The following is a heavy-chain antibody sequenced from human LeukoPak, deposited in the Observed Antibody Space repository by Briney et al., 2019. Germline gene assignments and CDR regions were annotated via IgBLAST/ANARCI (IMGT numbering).Heavy chain of an antibody. V-gene: IGHV4-59*11. CDR3: ARPYYYGSGMFDP. Sequence: SETLSLTCTVSGGSIKSHFWSWVRQPPGKRLEWIGYIFHSGSTNYNPSLKSRVTISVDTSKNQFSLKLSSVTAADTAVYYCARPYYYGSGMFDPWGQRTLVTVSS. CDR1: GGSIKSHF. J-gene: IGHJ5*02. D-gene: IGHD3-10*01. CDR2: IFHSGST.